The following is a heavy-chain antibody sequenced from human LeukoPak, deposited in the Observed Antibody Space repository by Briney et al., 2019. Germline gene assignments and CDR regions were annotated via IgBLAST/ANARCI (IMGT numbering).Heavy chain of an antibody. V-gene: IGHV3-15*01. J-gene: IGHJ4*02. CDR2: IKSKTDGGTT. CDR3: TTELRWEPSTNDY. CDR1: GFTLSNAW. Sequence: KTGGSLRLSCAASGFTLSNAWMSWVRQAAGKGLEWVGRIKSKTDGGTTEYAAPVKGRFTVSRDDSENTLYLQMNSLKTEDTAVYYCTTELRWEPSTNDYWGQGTLVTVSS. D-gene: IGHD1-26*01.